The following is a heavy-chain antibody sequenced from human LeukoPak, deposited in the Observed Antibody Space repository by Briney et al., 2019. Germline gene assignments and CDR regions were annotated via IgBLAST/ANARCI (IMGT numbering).Heavy chain of an antibody. V-gene: IGHV3-23*01. CDR1: GFTFSSYA. J-gene: IGHJ4*02. CDR2: ISGSGGST. CDR3: AKDLVPDTAMPYYFDY. Sequence: GGSLRLSCAASGFTFSSYAMSWVRQAPGKGLEWVSAISGSGGSTYYADSVKGRVTISRDNSKNTLYLQMNSLRAEDTAVYYCAKDLVPDTAMPYYFDYWGQGTLVTVSS. D-gene: IGHD5-18*01.